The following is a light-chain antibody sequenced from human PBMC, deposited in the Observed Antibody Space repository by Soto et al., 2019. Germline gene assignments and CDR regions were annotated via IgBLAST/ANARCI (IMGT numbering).Light chain of an antibody. CDR3: QQYGSSGT. J-gene: IGKJ1*01. Sequence: EIVLTQSPGTLSLSPGERATLSCRASQSVSNNYFAWYQQPPGQAPRLLIYGASNRATGIPDRCSGSGSGTDFPLTISRLEPEDFAVYYCQQYGSSGTFGQGTKVDI. CDR2: GAS. V-gene: IGKV3-20*01. CDR1: QSVSNNY.